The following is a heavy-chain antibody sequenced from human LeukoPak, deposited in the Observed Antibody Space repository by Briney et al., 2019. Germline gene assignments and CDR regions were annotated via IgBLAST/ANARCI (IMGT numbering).Heavy chain of an antibody. CDR2: IYPKTGGT. V-gene: IGHV1-2*02. CDR1: GYTFIDYV. J-gene: IGHJ4*02. D-gene: IGHD4-17*01. Sequence: ASVKVYCKASGYTFIDYVIHWVRQAPGQGLEWMGWIYPKTGGTNYAQKFQGRVTMTRDTSINTVYMELIRLRSDDRAVYYCARGTVTNHFDYWGQGALVTVSS. CDR3: ARGTVTNHFDY.